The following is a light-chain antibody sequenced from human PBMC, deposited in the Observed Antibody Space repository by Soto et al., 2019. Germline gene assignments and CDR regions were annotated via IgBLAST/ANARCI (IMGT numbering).Light chain of an antibody. CDR1: SDINVDTYR. CDR2: YTSDSDN. CDR3: MIWHSSAWV. Sequence: QLVLTQPSSLSASPGASASLTCTLRSDINVDTYRISWYQQKPGSPPQYLLRYTSDSDNQKGSGVPSRFSGSKDASANAGILVISGLQSEDEADYYCMIWHSSAWVFGGGTQLTVL. V-gene: IGLV5-45*03. J-gene: IGLJ3*02.